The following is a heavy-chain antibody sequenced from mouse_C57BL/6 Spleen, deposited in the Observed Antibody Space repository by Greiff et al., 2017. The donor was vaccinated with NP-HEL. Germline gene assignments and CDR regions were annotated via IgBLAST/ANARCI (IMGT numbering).Heavy chain of an antibody. D-gene: IGHD1-1*01. V-gene: IGHV1-5*01. CDR1: GYTFTSYW. J-gene: IGHJ1*03. CDR3: TRPYGSSYDWYFDV. Sequence: VQLQQPGAELVKPGASVKLSCKASGYTFTSYWMHWVKQRPGQGLEWIGAIYPGNSDTSYNQKFKGKAKLTAVTSASTAYMELSSLTNEDSAVYYCTRPYGSSYDWYFDVWGTGTTVTVSS. CDR2: IYPGNSDT.